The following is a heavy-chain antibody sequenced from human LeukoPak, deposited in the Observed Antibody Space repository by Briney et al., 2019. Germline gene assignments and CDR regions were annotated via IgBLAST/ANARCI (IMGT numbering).Heavy chain of an antibody. D-gene: IGHD1-26*01. CDR1: GFTFSSYG. CDR3: AKDHLVGIVGATFAGPFDY. Sequence: PGGSLRLSCAASGFTFSSYGMSWVRQAPGKGLEWVSAISGSGGSTYYADSVKGRFTISRDNSKNTLYLQMNSLRAEDTAVYYCAKDHLVGIVGATFAGPFDYWGQGTLVTVSS. CDR2: ISGSGGST. V-gene: IGHV3-23*01. J-gene: IGHJ4*02.